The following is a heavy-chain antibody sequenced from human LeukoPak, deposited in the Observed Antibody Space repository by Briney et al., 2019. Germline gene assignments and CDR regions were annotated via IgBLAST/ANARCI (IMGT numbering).Heavy chain of an antibody. CDR2: IYPGDSDT. CDR1: GYSFTSYW. CDR3: ARPPSMLRGVITREY. V-gene: IGHV5-51*01. Sequence: GESLKISCKGSGYSFTSYWIGWVRQMPGKGLEWMGIIYPGDSDTRYSPSFQGQVTISADKSISTAYLQWSGLKASDTAMYYCARPPSMLRGVITREYWGQGTLVTVSS. D-gene: IGHD3-10*01. J-gene: IGHJ4*02.